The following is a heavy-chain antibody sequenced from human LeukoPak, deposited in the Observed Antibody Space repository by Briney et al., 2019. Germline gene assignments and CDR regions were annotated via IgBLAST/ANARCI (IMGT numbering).Heavy chain of an antibody. D-gene: IGHD6-13*01. V-gene: IGHV3-21*05. CDR2: INTDSSDI. Sequence: PGGSLRLSCAASGFTFSRFAMNWVRQAPGKGLEWVSYINTDSSDIHYADSVKGRFTISRDNARNTLYLQMNSLRAEDTAVYYCARGRKIRYSSSWYYFDYWGQGTLVTVSS. CDR3: ARGRKIRYSSSWYYFDY. J-gene: IGHJ4*02. CDR1: GFTFSRFA.